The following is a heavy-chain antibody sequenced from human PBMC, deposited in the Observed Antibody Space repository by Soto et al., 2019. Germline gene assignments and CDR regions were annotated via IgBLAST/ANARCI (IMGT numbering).Heavy chain of an antibody. J-gene: IGHJ4*02. D-gene: IGHD3-22*01. Sequence: QMQLVQSGAEVKKPGASVKVSCKASGYSFTNYYMHWVRQAPGQGLEWMGIINPSGGTTRYARKFQGRITMTSDTSTSTVYMEVSSLSSEDTAVYYCVRATYFSDSSGYTRCLDYWGQGTLVTVSS. CDR2: INPSGGTT. V-gene: IGHV1-46*03. CDR1: GYSFTNYY. CDR3: VRATYFSDSSGYTRCLDY.